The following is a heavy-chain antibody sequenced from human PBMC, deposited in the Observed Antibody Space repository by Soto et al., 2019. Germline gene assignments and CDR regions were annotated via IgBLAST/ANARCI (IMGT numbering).Heavy chain of an antibody. CDR1: GGSFRGYF. CDR2: INHSGIT. CDR3: ARRFCSDSYCSYFDY. Sequence: SETLSLTCAVYGGSFRGYFWSWIRQPPGKGLEWIGEINHSGITSYSPSLGSRVTTSVDTPKNQFSLRLRSVTAADTAIYYCARRFCSDSYCSYFDYWGRGTLVTVSS. V-gene: IGHV4-34*10. D-gene: IGHD2-15*01. J-gene: IGHJ4*02.